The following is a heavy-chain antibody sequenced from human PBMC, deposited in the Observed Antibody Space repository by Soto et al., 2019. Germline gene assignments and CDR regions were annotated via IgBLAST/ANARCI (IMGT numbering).Heavy chain of an antibody. CDR1: GGSFSGYY. V-gene: IGHV4-34*01. CDR3: ARGRRRSHYNYYYYGMEV. J-gene: IGHJ6*02. CDR2: INHSGSK. D-gene: IGHD1-26*01. Sequence: SETLSLTCAVYGGSFSGYYWSCIRQPPWKGLEWIVEINHSGSKNYNPSLKSRVTILVDTSKNQFSLKLSSVTAADTAVYYCARGRRRSHYNYYYYGMEVWGQGTTVTVSS.